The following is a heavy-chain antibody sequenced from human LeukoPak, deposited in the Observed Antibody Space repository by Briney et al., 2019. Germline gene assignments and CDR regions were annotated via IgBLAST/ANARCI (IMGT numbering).Heavy chain of an antibody. CDR1: GGTFSSYA. Sequence: ASVKVSCKASGGTFSSYAISWVRQAPGQGLEWMGRIIPILGIANYAQKFQGRVTITADKSTSTAYMELSSLRSEDTAVYYCARDQWMVGATIDSYYWGQGTLVTVSS. CDR3: ARDQWMVGATIDSYY. CDR2: IIPILGIA. D-gene: IGHD1-26*01. J-gene: IGHJ4*02. V-gene: IGHV1-69*04.